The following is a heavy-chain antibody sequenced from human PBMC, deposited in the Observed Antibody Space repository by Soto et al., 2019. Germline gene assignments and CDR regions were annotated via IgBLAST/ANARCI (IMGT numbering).Heavy chain of an antibody. V-gene: IGHV3-23*01. CDR1: GFTFSSYA. CDR3: AKEVDTAITNWFDP. D-gene: IGHD5-18*01. J-gene: IGHJ5*02. CDR2: ISGSGGST. Sequence: GGSLRLSCAASGFTFSSYAMSWVRQAPGKGLEWVSAISGSGGSTYYVDSVKGRFTISRDNSKNTLYLQMNSLAAEDTAVYCCAKEVDTAITNWFDPWGQGTLVTVSS.